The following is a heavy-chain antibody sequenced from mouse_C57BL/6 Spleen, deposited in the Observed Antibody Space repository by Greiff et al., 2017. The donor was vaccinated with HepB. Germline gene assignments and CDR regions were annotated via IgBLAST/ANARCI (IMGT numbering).Heavy chain of an antibody. V-gene: IGHV1-64*01. J-gene: IGHJ2*01. Sequence: QVQLKQSGAELVKPGASVKLSCKASGYTFTSYWMHWVKQRPGQGLEWIGMIHPNSGSTNYNEKFKSKATLTVDKSSSTAYMQLSSLTSEDSAVYYCARGGTTVVLDYWGQGTTLTVSS. CDR2: IHPNSGST. CDR3: ARGGTTVVLDY. D-gene: IGHD1-1*01. CDR1: GYTFTSYW.